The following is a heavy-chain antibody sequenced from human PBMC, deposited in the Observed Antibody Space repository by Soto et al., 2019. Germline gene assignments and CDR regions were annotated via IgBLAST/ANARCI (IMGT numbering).Heavy chain of an antibody. V-gene: IGHV4-59*01. J-gene: IGHJ5*02. Sequence: QVQLQESGPGLVKPSETLSLTCTVSGGSISSYYWSWIRQPPGKGLEWIGYIYYSGSTNYNPSLKRLVTISVDTSKNQSSLKLSSVTAADTAVYYCARNWAYDYVWGSYRNWFDPWGQGTLVTVSS. CDR2: IYYSGST. D-gene: IGHD3-16*02. CDR1: GGSISSYY. CDR3: ARNWAYDYVWGSYRNWFDP.